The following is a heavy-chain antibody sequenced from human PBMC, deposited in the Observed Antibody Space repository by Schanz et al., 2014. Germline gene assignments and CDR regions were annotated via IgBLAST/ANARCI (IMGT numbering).Heavy chain of an antibody. Sequence: VQLVESGGGVVQPGRSLRLSCAASGFPFSSYAMHWVRPAPGKGLEWVSDMSSGSSYANYADSVKGRFTISRDNAKNSLYLQMNSLRAGDTAVYYCARDSGPYYDVLTAYYAIDYWGQGTLVTVSS. V-gene: IGHV3-21*05. CDR2: MSSGSSYA. D-gene: IGHD3-9*01. J-gene: IGHJ4*02. CDR3: ARDSGPYYDVLTAYYAIDY. CDR1: GFPFSSYA.